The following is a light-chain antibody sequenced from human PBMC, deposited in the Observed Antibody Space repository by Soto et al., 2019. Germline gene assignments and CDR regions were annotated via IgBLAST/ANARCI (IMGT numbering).Light chain of an antibody. CDR1: SSNIGSNY. V-gene: IGLV1-47*01. Sequence: QSVLTQPPSASGTPGQRVTIFCSGSSSNIGSNYVYWYQQFPGAAPKVLIYRNNQRPSGVPERVSGSKSGTSASLAISGLRSEDEADYYCAAWDDSLSGVVFGGGTELTVL. CDR2: RNN. CDR3: AAWDDSLSGVV. J-gene: IGLJ2*01.